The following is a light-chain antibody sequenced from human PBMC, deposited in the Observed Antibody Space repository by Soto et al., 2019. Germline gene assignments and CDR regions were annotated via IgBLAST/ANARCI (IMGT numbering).Light chain of an antibody. J-gene: IGLJ1*01. CDR3: SSYTTSNTRQIV. Sequence: SALTQPASVSGSPGQSITISCTGTSSDVGGYNYVSWYQHHPGKAPKLLIYDVSNRPSGVPNRFSGSKSDNTASLTISGLQPEDEADYYCSSYTTSNTRQIVFGTGTKVTVL. CDR1: SSDVGGYNY. V-gene: IGLV2-14*03. CDR2: DVS.